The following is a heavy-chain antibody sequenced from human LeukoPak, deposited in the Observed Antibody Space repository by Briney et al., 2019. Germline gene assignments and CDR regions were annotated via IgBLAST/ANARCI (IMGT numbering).Heavy chain of an antibody. Sequence: GASVKVSCKASGGTFSSYAISWVRQAPGQGLEWMGGIIPIFGTANYAQKFQGRVTITADESTSTAYMELSSLKSEDTAAYYCAREARLTAHFDYWGQGTLVTVSS. CDR1: GGTFSSYA. CDR3: AREARLTAHFDY. V-gene: IGHV1-69*13. CDR2: IIPIFGTA. D-gene: IGHD2-21*02. J-gene: IGHJ4*02.